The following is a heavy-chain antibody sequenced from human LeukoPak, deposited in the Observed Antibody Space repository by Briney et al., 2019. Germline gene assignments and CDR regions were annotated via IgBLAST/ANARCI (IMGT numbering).Heavy chain of an antibody. D-gene: IGHD3-9*01. Sequence: GGSLRLSCVASGFTFSCYWMSWVRQAPGKGLEWVSNIKQDGSEKYYVDSVKGRITISRDNAKSSLYLQMNSLRAEDTAVYYCARDDWARTAHWGQGTLVTVSS. CDR1: GFTFSCYW. CDR2: IKQDGSEK. J-gene: IGHJ4*02. CDR3: ARDDWARTAH. V-gene: IGHV3-7*01.